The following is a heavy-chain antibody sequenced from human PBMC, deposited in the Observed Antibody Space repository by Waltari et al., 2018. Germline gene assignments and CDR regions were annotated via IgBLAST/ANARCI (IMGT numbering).Heavy chain of an antibody. CDR1: GWSFRGYY. CDR3: ASFTMINQRNDYYYGMDV. D-gene: IGHD3-22*01. Sequence: QVQLQQWGAGLLKPSETLSLTCAVYGWSFRGYYWSWLRPPPGKGLEWIGEINHSGSTNYNPSLKSRVTISVDTSKNQFSLKLSSVTAADTAVYYCASFTMINQRNDYYYGMDVWGQGTTVTVSS. V-gene: IGHV4-34*01. CDR2: INHSGST. J-gene: IGHJ6*02.